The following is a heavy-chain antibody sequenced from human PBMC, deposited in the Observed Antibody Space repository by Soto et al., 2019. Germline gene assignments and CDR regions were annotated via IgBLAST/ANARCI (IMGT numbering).Heavy chain of an antibody. J-gene: IGHJ4*02. CDR1: GFTFSSYA. D-gene: IGHD3-10*01. CDR3: AKDSLLWFGELMGPSTFDY. Sequence: GGSLRLSCAASGFTFSSYAMSWVRQAPGKGLEWVSAISGSGGSTYYADSVKGRFTISRDNSKNTLYLQMNSLRAEDTAVYYCAKDSLLWFGELMGPSTFDYWGQGTLVTVSS. CDR2: ISGSGGST. V-gene: IGHV3-23*01.